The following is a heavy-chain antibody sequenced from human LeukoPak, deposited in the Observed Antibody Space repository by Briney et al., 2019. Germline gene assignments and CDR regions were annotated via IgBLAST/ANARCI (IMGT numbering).Heavy chain of an antibody. CDR3: ARGDSSPYYYFDY. CDR2: INPNSGGT. CDR1: GYTFTIYY. D-gene: IGHD3-22*01. J-gene: IGHJ4*02. V-gene: IGHV1-2*02. Sequence: GASVKVSCKASGYTFTIYYMHWVRQAPGQGLEWMGWINPNSGGTSYAQKFQGRVTMTRDTSTSTAYMELSRLRSDDTAVFYCARGDSSPYYYFDYWGQGTLVTVSS.